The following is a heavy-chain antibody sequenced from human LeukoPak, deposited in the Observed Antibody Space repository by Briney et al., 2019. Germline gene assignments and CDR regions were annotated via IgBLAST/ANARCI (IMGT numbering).Heavy chain of an antibody. CDR1: GYTFSSYG. Sequence: ASVKVSCKASGYTFSSYGISWVRQAPGQGLEWTGWIATYNSKTKYAEKVQGRVTMTTDTSTTTAYMELRTLRSDDTAVYYCARDMVGLAADGNWFDPWGQGTLVTVSS. CDR2: IATYNSKT. V-gene: IGHV1-18*01. J-gene: IGHJ5*02. D-gene: IGHD6-13*01. CDR3: ARDMVGLAADGNWFDP.